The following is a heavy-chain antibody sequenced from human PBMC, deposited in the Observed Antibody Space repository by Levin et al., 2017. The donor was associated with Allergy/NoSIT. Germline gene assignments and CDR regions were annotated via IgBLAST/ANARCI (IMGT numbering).Heavy chain of an antibody. D-gene: IGHD6-19*01. CDR3: AREASSAFFNWFDP. V-gene: IGHV4-59*01. CDR1: GGSISSYY. Sequence: GSLRLSCTVSGGSISSYYWSWIRQPPGKGLEWIGYIYHSGSTNYNPSLKSRVTISVDTSKNQFSLKLRSVTAADTAVYYCAREASSAFFNWFDPWGQGTLVTVSS. J-gene: IGHJ5*02. CDR2: IYHSGST.